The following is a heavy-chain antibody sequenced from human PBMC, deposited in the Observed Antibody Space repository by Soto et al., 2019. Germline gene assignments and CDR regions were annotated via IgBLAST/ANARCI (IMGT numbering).Heavy chain of an antibody. CDR2: IVVGSGNT. Sequence: SVKVSCKASGFTFTSSAVQWVRQARGQRLEWIGWIVVGSGNTNYAQKFQERVTITRDMSTSTAYMKLSSLRSEDTAVFYCAAGIISSAYYYYGMDSGGQGTTVTVSS. V-gene: IGHV1-58*01. J-gene: IGHJ6*02. D-gene: IGHD6-6*01. CDR3: AAGIISSAYYYYGMDS. CDR1: GFTFTSSA.